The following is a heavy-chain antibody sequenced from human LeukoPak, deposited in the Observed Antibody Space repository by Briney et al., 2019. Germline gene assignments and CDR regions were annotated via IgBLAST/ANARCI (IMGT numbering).Heavy chain of an antibody. CDR2: VYYSGST. CDR3: ARILSSGWARCPFDI. J-gene: IGHJ3*02. D-gene: IGHD6-19*01. CDR1: GGSISSSSYY. Sequence: PSETLSLTCTVSGGSISSSSYYWGWIRQPPGKGLEWIGSVYYSGSTYYNPSLKSRVTISVDTSKNQFSLKLSSVTAADTAVYYCARILSSGWARCPFDIWGQGTMVTVSS. V-gene: IGHV4-39*07.